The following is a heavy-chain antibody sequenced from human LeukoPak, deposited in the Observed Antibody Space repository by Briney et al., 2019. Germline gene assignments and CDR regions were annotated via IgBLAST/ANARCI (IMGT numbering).Heavy chain of an antibody. CDR2: IYHSGST. V-gene: IGHV4-38-2*01. Sequence: PSETLSLTCAVSGYSISSGYYWGWIRQPPGKGLEWIGSIYHSGSTYYNPSLKSRVTISVDTSKNQFSLKLSSVTAADTAVYYCARRVPGYDSSGPEDAFDIWGQRTMVTVSS. D-gene: IGHD3-22*01. CDR3: ARRVPGYDSSGPEDAFDI. J-gene: IGHJ3*02. CDR1: GYSISSGYY.